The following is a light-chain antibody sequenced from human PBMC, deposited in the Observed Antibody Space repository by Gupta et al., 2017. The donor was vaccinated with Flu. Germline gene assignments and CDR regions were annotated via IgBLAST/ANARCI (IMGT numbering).Light chain of an antibody. V-gene: IGKV4-1*01. Sequence: VMTQSPDSLAVSLGERATINCKSSQSLFYSSNNNNYLAWYQQKPGQSPRLLIFGASTRESGVPNRFSGSGSGTDFTLTISSLQAEDVAIYYCQQDYNPPFSFGQGTXLDIK. CDR3: QQDYNPPFS. CDR1: QSLFYSSNNNNY. CDR2: GAS. J-gene: IGKJ2*01.